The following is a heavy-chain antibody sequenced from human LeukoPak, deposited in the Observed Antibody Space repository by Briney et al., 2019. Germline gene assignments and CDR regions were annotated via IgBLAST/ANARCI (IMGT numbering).Heavy chain of an antibody. CDR2: IYSGGST. CDR3: ASARYCTNGVCFRKSYFDY. V-gene: IGHV3-66*01. D-gene: IGHD2-8*01. Sequence: GGSLRLSCAASGFTVSSNYMNWVRQAPGKGLEWVSVIYSGGSTYYADSVNGRFTISRDNSKNTLYLQMNSLRAEDTAVYYCASARYCTNGVCFRKSYFDYWGQGTLVTVSS. J-gene: IGHJ4*02. CDR1: GFTVSSNY.